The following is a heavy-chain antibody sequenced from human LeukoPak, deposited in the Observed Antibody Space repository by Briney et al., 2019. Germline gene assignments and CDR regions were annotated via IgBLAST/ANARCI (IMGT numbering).Heavy chain of an antibody. CDR3: ARKGEHYGDYDY. Sequence: ASVKVSCKASGYTFTSYGISWVRQAPGQGLEWMGWISAYNGNTNYAQKLQGRVPMTTDTSTSTAYMELSRLRSDDTAVYYCARKGEHYGDYDYWGQGTLVTVPS. CDR2: ISAYNGNT. CDR1: GYTFTSYG. V-gene: IGHV1-18*01. D-gene: IGHD4-17*01. J-gene: IGHJ4*02.